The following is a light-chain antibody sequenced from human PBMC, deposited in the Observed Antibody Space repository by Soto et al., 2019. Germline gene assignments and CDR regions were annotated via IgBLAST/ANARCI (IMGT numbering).Light chain of an antibody. V-gene: IGKV3-20*01. Sequence: FVLTQSPVTLSLSPGEVATLSCRASQSVGSTCLAWYQQKPGQAPRLLIYDTSSRATGIPARFSGSGSGTDFTLTISGLEPEDFAVYYCQQCGVSPWTFGQGTKVEI. CDR1: QSVGSTC. J-gene: IGKJ1*01. CDR2: DTS. CDR3: QQCGVSPWT.